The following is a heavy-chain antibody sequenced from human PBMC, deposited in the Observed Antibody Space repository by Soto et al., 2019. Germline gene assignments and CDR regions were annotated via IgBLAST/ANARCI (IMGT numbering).Heavy chain of an antibody. Sequence: GGSLRLSCAASGFTFRSYAMNWVRQAPGKGLEWVSVISGSGGSTYYADSVKGRFTISRDNSKNTLSLQMNSLRAEDTAVYYCARRGPGIYFDHWGQGTLVTVSS. CDR2: ISGSGGST. V-gene: IGHV3-23*01. D-gene: IGHD6-13*01. CDR3: ARRGPGIYFDH. CDR1: GFTFRSYA. J-gene: IGHJ4*02.